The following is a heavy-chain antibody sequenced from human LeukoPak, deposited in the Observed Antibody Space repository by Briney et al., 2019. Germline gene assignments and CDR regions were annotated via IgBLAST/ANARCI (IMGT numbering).Heavy chain of an antibody. CDR3: ARDSSQLRLYGMDV. D-gene: IGHD3-3*01. CDR2: ISYDGSNK. V-gene: IGHV3-30*03. CDR1: GFTFSSYG. Sequence: GGSLRLSCAASGFTFSSYGMHWVRQAPGKGLEWVAVISYDGSNKYYADSVKGRFTISRDNSKNTLYLQMNSLRAEDTAVYYCARDSSQLRLYGMDVWGQGTTVTVSS. J-gene: IGHJ6*02.